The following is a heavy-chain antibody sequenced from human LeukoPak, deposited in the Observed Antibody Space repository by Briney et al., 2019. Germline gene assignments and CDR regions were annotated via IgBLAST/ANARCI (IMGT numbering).Heavy chain of an antibody. CDR2: IKKDGSEK. J-gene: IGHJ4*02. V-gene: IGHV3-7*01. D-gene: IGHD6-6*01. CDR3: ARGIVGRIAARPSYFDY. Sequence: GGSLRLSCAASGFTFSSYWMSWVRQAPGKGLEWVANIKKDGSEKYYVDSVKGRFTISRDNAKTSLYLQMNSLRAEDTAVYYCARGIVGRIAARPSYFDYWGQGTLVTVSS. CDR1: GFTFSSYW.